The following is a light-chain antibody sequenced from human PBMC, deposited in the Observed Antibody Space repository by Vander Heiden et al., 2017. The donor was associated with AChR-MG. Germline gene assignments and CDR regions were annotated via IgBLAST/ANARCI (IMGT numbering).Light chain of an antibody. CDR2: GAS. CDR3: HQYSNWPHT. V-gene: IGKV3-15*01. J-gene: IGKJ2*01. CDR1: HSVSTK. Sequence: EIVMTQSPATLSVSPGERVTLSCRASHSVSTKLAWYQQRPGRAPRPLIYGASTRATGIPGRFSGSGSGTEFTLTISSLQFEDFAVYYCHQYSNWPHTFGQGTKLEIK.